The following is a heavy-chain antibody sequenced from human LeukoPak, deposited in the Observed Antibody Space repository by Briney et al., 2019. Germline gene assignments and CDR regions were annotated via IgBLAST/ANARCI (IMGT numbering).Heavy chain of an antibody. J-gene: IGHJ4*01. CDR1: GFTFSSYE. V-gene: IGHV3-23*01. CDR3: AKNAMAGQPFYDY. Sequence: GGSLRLSCAASGFTFSSYEMNCVRQAPGEGLGWVSAIGPTGDNTNYADSVKSRFTFSRDNSKNTLYLQMNSLRAEDTAIYYCAKNAMAGQPFYDYWGHGTLVTVSA. CDR2: IGPTGDNT. D-gene: IGHD6-19*01.